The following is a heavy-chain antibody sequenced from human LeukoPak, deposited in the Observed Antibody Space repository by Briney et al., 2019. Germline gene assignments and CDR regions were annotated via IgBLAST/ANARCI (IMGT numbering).Heavy chain of an antibody. V-gene: IGHV3-23*01. D-gene: IGHD4-23*01. Sequence: PGGSLRLSCAASGFTFSRYWMHWVRQAPGKGLEWVSAISGSGGSTYYADSVKGRFTISRDNSKNTLYLQMNSLRAEDTAVYYCANAPGGNSDYWGQGTLVTVSS. J-gene: IGHJ4*02. CDR3: ANAPGGNSDY. CDR2: ISGSGGST. CDR1: GFTFSRYW.